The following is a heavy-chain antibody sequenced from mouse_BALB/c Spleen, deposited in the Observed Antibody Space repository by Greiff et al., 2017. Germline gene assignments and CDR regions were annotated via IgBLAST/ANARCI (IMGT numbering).Heavy chain of an antibody. J-gene: IGHJ1*01. CDR2: ISDGGSYT. CDR3: ARDNWDEWYFDV. V-gene: IGHV5-4*02. D-gene: IGHD4-1*01. Sequence: DVQLVESGGGLVKPGGSLKLSCAASGFTFSDYYMYWVRQTPEKRLEWVATISDGGSYTYYPDSVKGRFTISRDNAKNNLYLQMSSLKSEDTAMYYCARDNWDEWYFDVWGAGTTVTVSS. CDR1: GFTFSDYY.